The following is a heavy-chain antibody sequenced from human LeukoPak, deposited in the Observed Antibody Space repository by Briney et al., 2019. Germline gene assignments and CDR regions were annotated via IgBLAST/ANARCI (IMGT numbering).Heavy chain of an antibody. D-gene: IGHD5-24*01. J-gene: IGHJ3*01. CDR2: ISHTGGNA. CDR3: ARDIQLST. Sequence: HAGGSLILSCAASGFTFSSSAMSWVRQAPGKGLEWVSLISHTGGNAYYADSVRGRFTISRDNSKNTLYLQMNSLRAEDTAIYYCARDIQLSTWGLGTMVTVSS. V-gene: IGHV3-23*01. CDR1: GFTFSSSA.